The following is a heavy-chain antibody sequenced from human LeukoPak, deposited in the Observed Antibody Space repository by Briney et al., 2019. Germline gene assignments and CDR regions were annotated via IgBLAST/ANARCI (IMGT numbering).Heavy chain of an antibody. J-gene: IGHJ4*02. V-gene: IGHV1-69*05. CDR1: GGTFSSYA. D-gene: IGHD5-18*01. CDR2: IIPIFGTA. Sequence: GASVKVSCTASGGTFSSYATSWVRQAPGQGLEWMGGIIPIFGTANYAQKFQGRVTITTDESTSTAYMELSSLRSEDTAVYYCARTWADSYGEYFDYWGQGTLVTVSS. CDR3: ARTWADSYGEYFDY.